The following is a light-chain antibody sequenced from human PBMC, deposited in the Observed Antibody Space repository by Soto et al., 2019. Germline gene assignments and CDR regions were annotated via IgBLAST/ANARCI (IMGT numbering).Light chain of an antibody. Sequence: QSALTQPRSVSGSPGQSVTISCTGTSSDVGGYNYVSWYQQHPGKAPKLMIYDVSKRPSGVPDRFSGSKSGNTASLTISGLHAEDEADYYCGSYAGTPGVVFGGGTKLTVL. CDR3: GSYAGTPGVV. J-gene: IGLJ2*01. CDR1: SSDVGGYNY. CDR2: DVS. V-gene: IGLV2-11*01.